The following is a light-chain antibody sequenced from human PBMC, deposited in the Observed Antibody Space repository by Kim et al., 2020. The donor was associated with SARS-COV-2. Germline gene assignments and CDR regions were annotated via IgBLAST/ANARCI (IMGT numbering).Light chain of an antibody. Sequence: ALGKTVTIPCQGDSLRSYYASWYQQKPGQAPVLIVYGKNSRPSGIPDRFSGSFSGNTASLTITGAQAADEADYFCGSRDTSGDQWMFGGGTQLTVL. CDR3: GSRDTSGDQWM. CDR2: GKN. V-gene: IGLV3-19*01. J-gene: IGLJ3*02. CDR1: SLRSYY.